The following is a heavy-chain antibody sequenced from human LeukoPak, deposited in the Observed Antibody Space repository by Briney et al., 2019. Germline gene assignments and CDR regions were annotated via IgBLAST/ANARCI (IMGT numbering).Heavy chain of an antibody. CDR1: GGTFSSYA. J-gene: IGHJ1*01. D-gene: IGHD3-22*01. V-gene: IGHV1-69*01. Sequence: ASVKVSCKASGGTFSSYAISWVRQAPGQGLEWMGGRIPIFGTANYAQKFQGRVTITADESTRTAYMELSSLRSEDTAVYYCARTPYDSGGYYYEYFQHWGQGTLVTVSS. CDR2: RIPIFGTA. CDR3: ARTPYDSGGYYYEYFQH.